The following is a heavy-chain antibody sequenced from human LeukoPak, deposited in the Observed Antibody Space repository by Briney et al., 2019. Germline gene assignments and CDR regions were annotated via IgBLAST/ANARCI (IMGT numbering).Heavy chain of an antibody. CDR2: INSSGGGT. CDR1: GFTFSSYA. J-gene: IGHJ4*02. V-gene: IGHV3-21*04. CDR3: ARDSDGSGWYYFDY. D-gene: IGHD6-19*01. Sequence: PGGSLGLSCAASGFTFSSYAMTWVRQAPGKGLEWVSGINSSGGGTYYADSVKGRFTISRDNAKNSLYLQMNSLRAEDTAVYYCARDSDGSGWYYFDYWGQGTLVTVSS.